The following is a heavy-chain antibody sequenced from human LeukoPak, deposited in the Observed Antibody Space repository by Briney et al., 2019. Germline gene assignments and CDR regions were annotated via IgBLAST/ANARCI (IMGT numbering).Heavy chain of an antibody. V-gene: IGHV4-34*01. J-gene: IGHJ3*02. CDR2: INHSGST. CDR1: GGSFSGYY. Sequence: SETLSLTCAVYGGSFSGYYWSWIRQPPGKGLEWIGEINHSGSTNYNPSLKSRVTISVDTSKNQFSLKLSSVTAADTAVYYCARVKDPTYYYDSSLAFDIWGQGTMVTVSS. CDR3: ARVKDPTYYYDSSLAFDI. D-gene: IGHD3-22*01.